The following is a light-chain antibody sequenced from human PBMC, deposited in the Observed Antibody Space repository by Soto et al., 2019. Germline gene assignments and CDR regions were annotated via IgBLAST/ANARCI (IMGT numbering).Light chain of an antibody. Sequence: DVQMTQSPSSLSASVGDSVTIAFLASQTVSKFVNWYQQKPGKVPDLLIYSASTLYSGVPSRFSGSGSGTEFTLTISNLQPEDFATYYCQQTYSLPRTFAQGTKVDIK. CDR1: QTVSKF. CDR2: SAS. CDR3: QQTYSLPRT. V-gene: IGKV1-39*01. J-gene: IGKJ1*01.